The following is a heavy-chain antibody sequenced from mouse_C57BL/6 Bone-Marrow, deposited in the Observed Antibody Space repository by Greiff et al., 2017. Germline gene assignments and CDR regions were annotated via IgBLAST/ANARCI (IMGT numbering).Heavy chain of an antibody. V-gene: IGHV14-4*01. CDR1: GFNIKDDY. CDR2: IDPENGDT. J-gene: IGHJ1*03. D-gene: IGHD1-1*01. Sequence: VQLQQSGAELVRPGASVKLSCTASGFNIKDDYMHWVKQRPEQGLEWIGWIDPENGDTEYASKFQGKATITADTSSNTAYLQLSSLTSEDTAVYYGTTPHYYGSSWYFDVWGTGTTVTVSS. CDR3: TTPHYYGSSWYFDV.